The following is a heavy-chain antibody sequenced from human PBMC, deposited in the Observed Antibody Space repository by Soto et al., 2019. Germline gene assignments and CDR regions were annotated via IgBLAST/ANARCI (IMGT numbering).Heavy chain of an antibody. CDR1: GGSMSSYY. V-gene: IGHV4-59*08. Sequence: QVQLQESGPGLVKPSETLSLTCTVSGGSMSSYYWGWFRQPPGKGLEWIGYIYYSGSTSYNPSLKSRLSISREPSTKPFSLRMTSVTAADTAVYFCARLGGFYQAFDPWGRGTLVTVSS. D-gene: IGHD3-22*01. CDR3: ARLGGFYQAFDP. CDR2: IYYSGST. J-gene: IGHJ5*02.